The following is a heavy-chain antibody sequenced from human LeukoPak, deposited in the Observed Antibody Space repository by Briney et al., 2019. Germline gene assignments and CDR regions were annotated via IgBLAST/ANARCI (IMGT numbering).Heavy chain of an antibody. D-gene: IGHD3/OR15-3a*01. Sequence: GGSLRLSCAASGFTFSSDGMHGVRQATPKGLDWVAFIRSDGSNKYYANCVKGRFTISRDNSKNTLYLQRSSLRAEDTAVYYCAKDGLGGYNWFDLWGQGTLVTVSS. CDR2: IRSDGSNK. J-gene: IGHJ5*02. V-gene: IGHV3-30*02. CDR3: AKDGLGGYNWFDL. CDR1: GFTFSSDG.